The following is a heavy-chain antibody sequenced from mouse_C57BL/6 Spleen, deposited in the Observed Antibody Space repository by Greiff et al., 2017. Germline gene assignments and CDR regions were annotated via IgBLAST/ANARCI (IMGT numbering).Heavy chain of an antibody. J-gene: IGHJ1*03. Sequence: QVQLQQSGAELMKPGASVKLSCKATGYTFTGYWIEWVKQRPGHGLEWIGEILPGSGSTNYNEKFKGKATFTADTSSNTAYMQLSILTTEDSAIYYCARSDLNYDSSSYWYCDVWGTGTTVTVSS. CDR3: ARSDLNYDSSSYWYCDV. V-gene: IGHV1-9*01. CDR1: GYTFTGYW. D-gene: IGHD1-1*01. CDR2: ILPGSGST.